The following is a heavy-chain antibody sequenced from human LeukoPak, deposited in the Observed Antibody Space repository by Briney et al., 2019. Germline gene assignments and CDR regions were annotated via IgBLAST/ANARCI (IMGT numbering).Heavy chain of an antibody. CDR1: GFTFSSYG. CDR3: AKTDYGDYSDY. V-gene: IGHV3-30*02. Sequence: PGGSLRLSCAASGFTFSSYGMHWVRQAPGKGLEGVAFIRYDGSNKYYADSVKGRFTISRDNSKNTLYLQMNSLRAEDTAVYYCAKTDYGDYSDYWGQGTLVTVSS. CDR2: IRYDGSNK. D-gene: IGHD4-17*01. J-gene: IGHJ4*02.